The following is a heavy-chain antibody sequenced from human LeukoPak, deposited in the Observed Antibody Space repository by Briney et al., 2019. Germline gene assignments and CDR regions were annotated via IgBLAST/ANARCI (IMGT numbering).Heavy chain of an antibody. CDR2: INHSGST. D-gene: IGHD3-10*01. V-gene: IGHV4-34*01. Sequence: SETLSLTCAVYGGSFSGYYWSWIRQPPGKGLEWIGEINHSGSTNYNPSLKSRVTISVDTSKNQFSLKLSSVTAADTAVYYCARLCPFYGSGSYYRRRRSQWFDPWGQGTLVTVSS. J-gene: IGHJ5*02. CDR3: ARLCPFYGSGSYYRRRRSQWFDP. CDR1: GGSFSGYY.